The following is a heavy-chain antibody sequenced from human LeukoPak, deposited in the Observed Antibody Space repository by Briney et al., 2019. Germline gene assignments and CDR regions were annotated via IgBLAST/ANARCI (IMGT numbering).Heavy chain of an antibody. CDR1: GFIFSSYG. D-gene: IGHD2-15*01. Sequence: PGRSLRLSCAASGFIFSSYGMHWVRQAPGKGLEWVAVISYDGSNKYYADSVKGRFTISRDNSKNTLYLQMNSLRAEDTAVYYFAKDRLRYCSGGSCYAFDYWGRGTLDRVSS. J-gene: IGHJ4*02. CDR3: AKDRLRYCSGGSCYAFDY. V-gene: IGHV3-30*18. CDR2: ISYDGSNK.